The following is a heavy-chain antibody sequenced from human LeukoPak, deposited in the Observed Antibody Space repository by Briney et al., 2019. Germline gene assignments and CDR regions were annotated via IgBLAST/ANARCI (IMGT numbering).Heavy chain of an antibody. CDR1: AGSISSYY. J-gene: IGHJ4*02. V-gene: IGHV4-4*07. CDR2: VHGSGDT. Sequence: PSETLSLTCTVPAGSISSYYWSWIRQPAGKGLEWIGRVHGSGDTKYNPLLMSRVIMSTDTTKNQFSMKLSYVTATDTAVYYCARVGSGYDYFDYWGQGALVTVSS. D-gene: IGHD5-12*01. CDR3: ARVGSGYDYFDY.